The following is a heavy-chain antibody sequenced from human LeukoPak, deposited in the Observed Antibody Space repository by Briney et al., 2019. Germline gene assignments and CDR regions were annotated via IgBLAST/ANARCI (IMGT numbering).Heavy chain of an antibody. Sequence: SETLSLTCTVSGGSISSYYWSWIRQPAGKGLEWIGRIYTSGITNYNPSLKSRVTMSVDTSKNQFSLNLSSVTAADTAVYYCARVRYLNWFDPWGQGSLVTVSS. CDR3: ARVRYLNWFDP. CDR2: IYTSGIT. V-gene: IGHV4-4*07. CDR1: GGSISSYY. D-gene: IGHD1-26*01. J-gene: IGHJ5*02.